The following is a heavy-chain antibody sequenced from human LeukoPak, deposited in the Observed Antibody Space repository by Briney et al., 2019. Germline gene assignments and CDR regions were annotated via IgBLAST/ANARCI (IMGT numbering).Heavy chain of an antibody. Sequence: GGSLRLSCAASGFTFSRYSMNWVRQAPGKGLEWVSSISHSGYDIYYADSVKGRFTISRDNAKNSPSLQMNNLRIDDTAVYYCANHLACGSTTCPSFDHWGQGTLVTVSS. J-gene: IGHJ4*02. CDR2: ISHSGYDI. D-gene: IGHD2-2*01. V-gene: IGHV3-21*01. CDR1: GFTFSRYS. CDR3: ANHLACGSTTCPSFDH.